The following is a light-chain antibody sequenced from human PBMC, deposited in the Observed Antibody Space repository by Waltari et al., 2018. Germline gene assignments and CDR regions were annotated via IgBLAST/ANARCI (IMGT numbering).Light chain of an antibody. J-gene: IGLJ3*02. V-gene: IGLV2-23*02. Sequence: QSALTQPAAVSGPPGQSVTISCTGASSDIGRYDIVPWYQQHPGNAPKLVISDVSKRPSGVSDRFSGSKSGDTASLTISGLQFEDEADYYCCSYAGNYVWVFGGGTRLTVL. CDR3: CSYAGNYVWV. CDR2: DVS. CDR1: SSDIGRYDI.